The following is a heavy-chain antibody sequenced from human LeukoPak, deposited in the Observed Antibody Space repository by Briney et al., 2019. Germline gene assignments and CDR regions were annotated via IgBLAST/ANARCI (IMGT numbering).Heavy chain of an antibody. Sequence: SGTLSLTCAVSGGSISSSNWWSWVRQPPGKGLEWIGEIYHSGSTNYNPSLKSRVTISVDKSKNQFSLKLTSVTAADTAVYYCASGSGRPYYYYGMDVWGQGTTVTVSS. CDR2: IYHSGST. V-gene: IGHV4-4*02. CDR3: ASGSGRPYYYYGMDV. J-gene: IGHJ6*02. CDR1: GGSISSSNW. D-gene: IGHD3-10*01.